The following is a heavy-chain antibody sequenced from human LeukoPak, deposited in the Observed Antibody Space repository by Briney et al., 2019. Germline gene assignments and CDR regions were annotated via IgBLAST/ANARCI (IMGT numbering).Heavy chain of an antibody. CDR3: ARRRGGQFDWLLYVGEAFDI. V-gene: IGHV4-59*01. CDR1: GGSISTYY. CDR2: IYYSGGT. D-gene: IGHD3-9*01. J-gene: IGHJ3*02. Sequence: SETLSLTCTVSGGSISTYYWSWIRQPPGKGLEWIGYIYYSGGTNYNPSLKSRVTISVDTSKNQFSLKLPSVTAADTAVYYCARRRGGQFDWLLYVGEAFDIWGQGTMVTVSS.